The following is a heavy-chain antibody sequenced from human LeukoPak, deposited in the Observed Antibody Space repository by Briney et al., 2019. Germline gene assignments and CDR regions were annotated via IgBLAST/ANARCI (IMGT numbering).Heavy chain of an antibody. Sequence: LSGGSLRLSCAASGFTFSSYAMSWVRQAPGKGLEWVSAISGSGGSTYYADSVKGRFTISRDNSKNTLYLQMNSLRAEDTAVYFCAKDRDTPATAQPQRGYFDSWGQGTLVTVSS. CDR2: ISGSGGST. V-gene: IGHV3-23*01. CDR3: AKDRDTPATAQPQRGYFDS. D-gene: IGHD5-24*01. CDR1: GFTFSSYA. J-gene: IGHJ4*02.